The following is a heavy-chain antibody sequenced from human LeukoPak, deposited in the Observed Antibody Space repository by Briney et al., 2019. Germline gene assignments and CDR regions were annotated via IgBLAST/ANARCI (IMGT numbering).Heavy chain of an antibody. Sequence: PGGSLRLSCAASGFTFSSYAMNWVRQAPGKGLEWVSSISSSSSYIYYADSVKGRFTISRDNAKNSLYLQMNSLRAEDTAVYYCARLSTVDAFDIWGQGTMVTVSS. CDR2: ISSSSSYI. J-gene: IGHJ3*02. CDR1: GFTFSSYA. D-gene: IGHD4-17*01. V-gene: IGHV3-21*01. CDR3: ARLSTVDAFDI.